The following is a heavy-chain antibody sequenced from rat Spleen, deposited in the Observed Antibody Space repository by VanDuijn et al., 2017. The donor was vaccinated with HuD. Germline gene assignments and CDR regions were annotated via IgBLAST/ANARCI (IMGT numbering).Heavy chain of an antibody. CDR2: MWYDGDT. Sequence: QVRLKESGPGLVQPSDTLSLTCTVSGFSLTTYSVSWVRQPSGKGPEWLGKMWYDGDTAYNSALKSRLSISRDTSKSQVFLKMNSLQTEDTATYYCARGYPYYYSGDGDYWGQGVMVTVSS. D-gene: IGHD1-1*01. V-gene: IGHV2-34*01. CDR3: ARGYPYYYSGDGDY. CDR1: GFSLTTYS. J-gene: IGHJ2*01.